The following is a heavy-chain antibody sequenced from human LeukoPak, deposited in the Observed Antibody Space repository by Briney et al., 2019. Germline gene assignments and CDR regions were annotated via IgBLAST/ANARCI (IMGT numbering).Heavy chain of an antibody. Sequence: GGSLRLSCAVSGFTFINAWMSWVRQAPGQGLEWVARIKTKTDGETTDYAAPVKGRFTISRDDSKNTLYLQMNSLKTEDTAVYYCTTDYYDYVWGSYRPDYWGQGTLVTVSS. V-gene: IGHV3-15*01. CDR1: GFTFINAW. CDR2: IKTKTDGETT. CDR3: TTDYYDYVWGSYRPDY. D-gene: IGHD3-16*02. J-gene: IGHJ4*02.